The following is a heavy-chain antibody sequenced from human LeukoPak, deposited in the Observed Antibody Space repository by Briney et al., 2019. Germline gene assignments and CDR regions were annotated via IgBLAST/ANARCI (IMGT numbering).Heavy chain of an antibody. CDR3: ARGFYGGYYYYYYMDV. D-gene: IGHD4/OR15-4a*01. CDR2: IYPGDSDT. J-gene: IGHJ6*03. CDR1: GYSFTTYW. V-gene: IGHV5-51*01. Sequence: PGESLTISCKGSGYSFTTYWIGWVRQMPGKGLEWMGIIYPGDSDTRYSPSFQGQVTISADRSISTAYLQWSSLKASDTAMYYCARGFYGGYYYYYYMDVWGKGTTVTVSS.